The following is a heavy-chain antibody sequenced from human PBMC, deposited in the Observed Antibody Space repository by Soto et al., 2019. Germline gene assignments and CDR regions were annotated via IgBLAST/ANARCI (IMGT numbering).Heavy chain of an antibody. V-gene: IGHV3-30-3*01. CDR1: GFTFSSYA. D-gene: IGHD3-3*01. Sequence: HPGGSLRLSCAASGFTFSSYAMHWVRQAPGKGLEWVAVISYDGSNKYYADSVKGRFTISRDNSKNTLYLQMNSLRAEDTAVYYCAREQTLLVFGVVIDWFDPWGQGTLVTVSS. J-gene: IGHJ5*02. CDR2: ISYDGSNK. CDR3: AREQTLLVFGVVIDWFDP.